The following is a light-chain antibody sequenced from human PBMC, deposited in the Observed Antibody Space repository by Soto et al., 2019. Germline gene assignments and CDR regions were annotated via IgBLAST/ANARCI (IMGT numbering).Light chain of an antibody. Sequence: QAVVTQPPSVSGAPGQRVTISCTGNNSNLGAGYDVHWYQQLPGAAPKLVIFGNRNRPSGVPERFSGSKSGTSASLAITGLQAEDEADYYCSSYTTSSTLDHVVFGGGTKLTVL. CDR3: SSYTTSSTLDHVV. V-gene: IGLV1-40*01. CDR2: GNR. J-gene: IGLJ2*01. CDR1: NSNLGAGYD.